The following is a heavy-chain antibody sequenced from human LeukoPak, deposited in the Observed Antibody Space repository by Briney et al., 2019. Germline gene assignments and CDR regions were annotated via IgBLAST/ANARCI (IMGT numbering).Heavy chain of an antibody. Sequence: ASVKVSCKASGYTFTSYGISWVRQAPGQGLEWMGWISAYNGNTNYAQKLQGGVTMTTDTSTSTAYMELRSLRSDDTAVYYCAREGWSSGWYKGKYYFDYWGQGTLVTVSS. CDR1: GYTFTSYG. CDR3: AREGWSSGWYKGKYYFDY. CDR2: ISAYNGNT. V-gene: IGHV1-18*01. D-gene: IGHD6-19*01. J-gene: IGHJ4*02.